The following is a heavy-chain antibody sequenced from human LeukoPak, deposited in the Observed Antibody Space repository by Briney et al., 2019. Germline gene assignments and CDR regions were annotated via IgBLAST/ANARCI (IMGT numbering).Heavy chain of an antibody. CDR2: ITGSGGTT. J-gene: IGHJ4*02. D-gene: IGHD7-27*01. V-gene: IGHV3-23*01. CDR1: GFAFSNYG. Sequence: GGSLRRTCAASGFAFSNYGMNWVRQAPGKGLEWVSGITGSGGTTYYADSVKGRFTISRDNPKNTLYLQMNSPRAEDTAAYYCAKDGNWARFENWGQGTLVTVSS. CDR3: AKDGNWARFEN.